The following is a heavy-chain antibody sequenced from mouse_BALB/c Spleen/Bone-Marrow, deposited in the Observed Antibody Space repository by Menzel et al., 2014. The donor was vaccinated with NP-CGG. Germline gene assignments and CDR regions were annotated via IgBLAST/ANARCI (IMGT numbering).Heavy chain of an antibody. Sequence: VQLQQSGAELVRPGTSVKVSCKASGYAFTNYLIEWVKQRPGQGLEWIGVNNPGSGGTNYNEKFKGKATLTADKSSSTDNMQHSKLTTEDAEVFFFARLIQCGYAEAMDYWGQGNPVTVSS. J-gene: IGHJ4*01. CDR2: NNPGSGGT. CDR3: ARLIQCGYAEAMDY. V-gene: IGHV1-54*01. D-gene: IGHD2-2*01. CDR1: GYAFTNYL.